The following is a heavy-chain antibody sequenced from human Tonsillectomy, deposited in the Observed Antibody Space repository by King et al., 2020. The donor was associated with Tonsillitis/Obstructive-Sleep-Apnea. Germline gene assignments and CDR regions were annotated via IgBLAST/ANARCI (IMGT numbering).Heavy chain of an antibody. Sequence: QLVQSGADVRKPGESLKLSCKGSGYSFDSYCMGWVRQMPGRSLEWMANISPGDSDTNYAESVRGQVTISTDNSISTAYLQRNSLKASDTAMYYCARFSDPKYYCRYMDVWGEGTTVTVSS. J-gene: IGHJ6*03. CDR2: ISPGDSDT. CDR1: GYSFDSYC. CDR3: ARFSDPKYYCRYMDV. V-gene: IGHV5-51*01. D-gene: IGHD2/OR15-2a*01.